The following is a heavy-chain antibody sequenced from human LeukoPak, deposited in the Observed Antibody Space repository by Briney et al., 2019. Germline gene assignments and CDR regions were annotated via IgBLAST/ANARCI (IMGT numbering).Heavy chain of an antibody. V-gene: IGHV1-46*03. CDR3: ARGVPAAIRYFQH. CDR1: GYTFTSYY. Sequence: ASVKVSCKASGYTFTSYYMHWVRQAPGQGLEWMGVINHSGGSTSNEEKFQGRVTMTRDTSTSTVDMELSSLKSEDTAVYYCARGVPAAIRYFQHWGQGTLVTVSS. D-gene: IGHD2-2*01. J-gene: IGHJ1*01. CDR2: INHSGGST.